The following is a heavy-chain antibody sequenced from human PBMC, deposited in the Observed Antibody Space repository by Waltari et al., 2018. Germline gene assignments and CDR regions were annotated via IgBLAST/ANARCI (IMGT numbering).Heavy chain of an antibody. V-gene: IGHV2-5*01. J-gene: IGHJ5*02. D-gene: IGHD3-10*01. CDR3: AHRTLYGSGIPRWFDP. CDR1: GFSLTTSGVG. Sequence: QITLKESGPTLVKPTQTLTLTCTFAGFSLTTSGVGVGWIRQPPGNALEWLALIYWNDDKRYSPSLKSRLTITKDTSKNQVVLTMTNMDPVDTATYYCAHRTLYGSGIPRWFDPWGQGTLVTVSS. CDR2: IYWNDDK.